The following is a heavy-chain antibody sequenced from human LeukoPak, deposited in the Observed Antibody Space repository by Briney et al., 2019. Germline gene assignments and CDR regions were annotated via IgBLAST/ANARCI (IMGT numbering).Heavy chain of an antibody. J-gene: IGHJ4*02. V-gene: IGHV4-4*07. CDR1: GGSMSNYY. CDR3: ARGPKYYYDTSGYQYYFDY. CDR2: IYSSGST. D-gene: IGHD3-22*01. Sequence: PSETLSLTCTVSGGSMSNYYWRWIRQPPGKGLEWIGRIYSSGSTNYNPSLKSRVNISVDKSKNQFSLKLSSVTAADTAVYYCARGPKYYYDTSGYQYYFDYWGQGTLVTVSS.